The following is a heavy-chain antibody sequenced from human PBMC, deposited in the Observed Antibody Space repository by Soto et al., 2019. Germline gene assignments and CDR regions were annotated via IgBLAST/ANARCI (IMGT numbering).Heavy chain of an antibody. Sequence: SETLSLTCTVSGGSISSGDYYWSWIRQPPGKGLEWIGEINHSGSTNYNPSLKSRVTISVDTSKNQFSLKLSSVTAADTAVYYCARGRLRGPKYYYYYGMDVWGQGTTVTVSS. V-gene: IGHV4-39*07. J-gene: IGHJ6*02. CDR3: ARGRLRGPKYYYYYGMDV. CDR2: INHSGST. D-gene: IGHD3-16*01. CDR1: GGSISSGDYY.